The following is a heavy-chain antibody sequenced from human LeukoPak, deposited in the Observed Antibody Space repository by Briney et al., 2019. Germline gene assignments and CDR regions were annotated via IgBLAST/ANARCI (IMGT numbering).Heavy chain of an antibody. V-gene: IGHV4-34*01. J-gene: IGHJ5*02. CDR2: IHHSGST. CDR1: GGSFSGYY. D-gene: IGHD2-15*01. Sequence: SETLSLTCAVYGGSFSGYYWSWIRQPPGMGLEWIGEIHHSGSTNYNPSLKSRVTISVDTSKNQFSLKLSSVTAADTAVYYCARVRALYCSGGSCYPSSPHNWFDPWGQGTLVTVSS. CDR3: ARVRALYCSGGSCYPSSPHNWFDP.